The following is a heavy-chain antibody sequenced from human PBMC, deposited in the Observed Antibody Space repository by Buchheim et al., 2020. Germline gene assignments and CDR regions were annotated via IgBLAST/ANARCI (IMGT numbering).Heavy chain of an antibody. CDR1: GYSFTTYW. V-gene: IGHV5-51*01. CDR3: ARRTLILPSMGWFDP. D-gene: IGHD2/OR15-2a*01. CDR2: IYPHDSDT. Sequence: EVQLVQSGAEVKKAGESLRISCKGSGYSFTTYWIGWVRQMPGKGLEWMGIIYPHDSDTRYSPSFQDQVTISADKSINTAYLQWSSLKASDTAIYYCARRTLILPSMGWFDPWGQGTL. J-gene: IGHJ5*02.